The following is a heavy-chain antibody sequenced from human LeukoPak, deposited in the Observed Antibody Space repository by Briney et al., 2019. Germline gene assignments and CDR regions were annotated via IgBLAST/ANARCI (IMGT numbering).Heavy chain of an antibody. V-gene: IGHV1-2*02. CDR3: ARGPSGAYYYYYMDV. CDR2: INPNSGGT. J-gene: IGHJ6*03. Sequence: ASVKVSCKASGYTFIGYYMHWVRQAPGQGLEWMGWINPNSGGTNYAQKFQGRVTMTRDTSISTAYMELSRLRSDDTAVYYCARGPSGAYYYYYMDVWGKGTTVTVSS. D-gene: IGHD2-15*01. CDR1: GYTFIGYY.